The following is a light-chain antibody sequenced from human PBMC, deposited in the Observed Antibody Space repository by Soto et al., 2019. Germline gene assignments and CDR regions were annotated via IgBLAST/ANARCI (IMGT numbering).Light chain of an antibody. CDR3: ETWDTNTWV. Sequence: QPVLTQSSSASASLGSSFKLTCTLSSGHSSYIIAWHQQQPGKAPRYLMKLEGSGSYNKGSGVPDRFSGSSAGADRYLTISTLQFEDEADYYCETWDTNTWVFGGGTKLTVL. V-gene: IGLV4-60*02. J-gene: IGLJ3*02. CDR2: LEGSGSY. CDR1: SGHSSYI.